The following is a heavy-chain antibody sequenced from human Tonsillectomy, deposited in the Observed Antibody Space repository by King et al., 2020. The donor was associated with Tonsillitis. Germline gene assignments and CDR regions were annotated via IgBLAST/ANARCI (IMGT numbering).Heavy chain of an antibody. CDR3: ARDTTGDYYYIDV. Sequence: VQLVQSGAEVKKPGASVKVSCKASGYTFTSYYIHWVRQAPGQGLEWRGIINPSDGSTIYAQKFQGRVTMTRDTSTSTVYMELSSLRSEDTAVSYCARDTTGDYYYIDVWGKGTTVTASS. D-gene: IGHD7-27*01. CDR2: INPSDGST. J-gene: IGHJ6*03. CDR1: GYTFTSYY. V-gene: IGHV1-46*01.